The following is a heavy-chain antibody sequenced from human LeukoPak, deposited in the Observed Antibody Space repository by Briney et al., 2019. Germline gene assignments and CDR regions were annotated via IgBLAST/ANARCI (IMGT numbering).Heavy chain of an antibody. D-gene: IGHD4-23*01. Sequence: PGGSPRLSCAASGFTVSSNYMSWVRQAPGKGLEWVSIIYSGGSTYYADSVKGRFTISRDNSKNTLYLQVNSLRAEDTAVYYCASTGNSYIDYWGQGTLVTVSS. J-gene: IGHJ4*02. CDR3: ASTGNSYIDY. V-gene: IGHV3-53*01. CDR2: IYSGGST. CDR1: GFTVSSNY.